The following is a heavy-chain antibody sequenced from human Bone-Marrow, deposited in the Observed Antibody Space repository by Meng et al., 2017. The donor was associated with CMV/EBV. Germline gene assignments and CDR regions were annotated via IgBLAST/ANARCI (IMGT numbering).Heavy chain of an antibody. J-gene: IGHJ4*02. CDR2: IYYSGST. CDR3: ARYGHSYYFDY. D-gene: IGHD5-18*01. V-gene: IGHV4-59*01. Sequence: GSLRLSCTVSGGSISSYYWSWIRQPPGKGLEWIGYIYYSGSTNYNPSLKSRVTISVDTSKNQFSLKLSSVTAADTAVYYCARYGHSYYFDYWGQGTLVTVSS. CDR1: GGSISSYY.